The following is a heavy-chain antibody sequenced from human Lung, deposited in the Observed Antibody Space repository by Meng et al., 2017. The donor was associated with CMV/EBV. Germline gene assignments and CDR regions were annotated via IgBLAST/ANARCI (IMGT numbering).Heavy chain of an antibody. V-gene: IGHV1-18*01. Sequence: SXXVSXXASGYTFTSYGISWVRQAPGQGLEWMGWISAYNGNTNYAQKLQGRVTMTTDTSTSTAYMELRSLRSDDTAVYYCASGSWVGAFDIWGQGTMVTVSS. J-gene: IGHJ3*02. CDR1: GYTFTSYG. CDR3: ASGSWVGAFDI. D-gene: IGHD2-15*01. CDR2: ISAYNGNT.